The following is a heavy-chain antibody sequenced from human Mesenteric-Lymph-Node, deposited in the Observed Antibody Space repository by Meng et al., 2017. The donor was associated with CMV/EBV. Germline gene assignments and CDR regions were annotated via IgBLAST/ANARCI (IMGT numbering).Heavy chain of an antibody. CDR3: ASLEIEYSSSSS. CDR2: IYYSGST. CDR1: GGSISSGGYY. V-gene: IGHV4-31*02. J-gene: IGHJ5*02. Sequence: GAGGSISSGGYYWSWLRQHPGKGLEWIGYIYYSGSTYCNPSLKSRVTISVDTSKNQFSLKLSSVTAADTAVYYCASLEIEYSSSSSWGQGTLVTVSS. D-gene: IGHD6-6*01.